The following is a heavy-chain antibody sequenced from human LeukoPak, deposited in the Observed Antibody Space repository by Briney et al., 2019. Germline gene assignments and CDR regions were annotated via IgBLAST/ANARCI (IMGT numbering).Heavy chain of an antibody. D-gene: IGHD6-6*01. CDR2: IYHSGST. CDR1: GGSISSGGYS. V-gene: IGHV4-30-2*01. Sequence: PSETLSLTCAVSGGSISSGGYSWSWIRQPPGKGLEWIGYIYHSGSTYYNPSLKSRVTISVDRSKNQFPLKLSSVTAADTAVYYCARSLGSDFDYWGQGTLVTVSS. CDR3: ARSLGSDFDY. J-gene: IGHJ4*02.